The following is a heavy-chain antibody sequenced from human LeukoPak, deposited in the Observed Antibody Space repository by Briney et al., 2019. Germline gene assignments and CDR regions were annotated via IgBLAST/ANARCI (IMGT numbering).Heavy chain of an antibody. CDR3: ARGPYSGDWHFDF. CDR2: INPSGGST. V-gene: IGHV1-46*01. Sequence: ASVKVSCKASGYTFTSCFIHWVRQAPGQGLEWMGVINPSGGSTSYAQKFQGRVTMTRDTSMSTVSMELSSLRFEDTAVYYCARGPYSGDWHFDFWGQGTLVTVSS. D-gene: IGHD6-19*01. CDR1: GYTFTSCF. J-gene: IGHJ4*02.